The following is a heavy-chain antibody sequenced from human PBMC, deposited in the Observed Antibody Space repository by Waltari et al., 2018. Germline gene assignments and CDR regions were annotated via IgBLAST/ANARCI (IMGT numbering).Heavy chain of an antibody. Sequence: EVQLVESGGVVVQPGGSLRLSCAASGFPFDDYTMHGVRQAPGKGLEWVSLISWDGGSTYYADSVKGRFTISRDNSKNSLYLQMNSLRTEDTALYYCAKSSSWSHFDYWGQGTLVTVSS. J-gene: IGHJ4*02. CDR3: AKSSSWSHFDY. CDR2: ISWDGGST. D-gene: IGHD6-13*01. V-gene: IGHV3-43*01. CDR1: GFPFDDYT.